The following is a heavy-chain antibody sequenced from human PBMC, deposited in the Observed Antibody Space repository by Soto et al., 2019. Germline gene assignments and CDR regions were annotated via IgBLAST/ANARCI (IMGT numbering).Heavy chain of an antibody. CDR1: GGSISSGGYY. J-gene: IGHJ4*02. CDR3: ARRVSRRWHFDY. Sequence: QVQLQESGPGLVKPSQTLSLTCTVSGGSISSGGYYWSWIRQHPGKGLEWIGYIYYSGSTYYNPSLKSRVTIPVASSKTQSSLKLSSVTAADTAVYYCARRVSRRWHFDYWGQGTLVTVSS. CDR2: IYYSGST. V-gene: IGHV4-31*03. D-gene: IGHD6-19*01.